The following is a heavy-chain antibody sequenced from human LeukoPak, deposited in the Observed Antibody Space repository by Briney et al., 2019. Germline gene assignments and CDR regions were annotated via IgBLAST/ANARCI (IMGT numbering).Heavy chain of an antibody. V-gene: IGHV1-2*02. D-gene: IGHD4/OR15-4a*01. J-gene: IGHJ4*02. Sequence: GASVKVSCKASGYTFTGYYIHWVRQAPGQGLEWVGWIHPNSGGTNYAQKVHDRFTMTADTSTNTVYMELRSLRSDDTAMYYCARKDYLMGFADYWGQGTLVTVS. CDR1: GYTFTGYY. CDR2: IHPNSGGT. CDR3: ARKDYLMGFADY.